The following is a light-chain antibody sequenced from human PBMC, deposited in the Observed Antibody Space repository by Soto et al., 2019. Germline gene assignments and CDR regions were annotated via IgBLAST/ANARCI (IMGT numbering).Light chain of an antibody. Sequence: DIQMSQSPSTLSASVGDRGTITCRASQSISSWLAWYQQKPGKAPKLLIYDASSLESGVPSRFSGSGSGTEFTLTISCLQPDDFAVYFCQQYSFLPITFGQGTLLEIK. V-gene: IGKV1-5*01. CDR2: DAS. CDR1: QSISSW. CDR3: QQYSFLPIT. J-gene: IGKJ5*01.